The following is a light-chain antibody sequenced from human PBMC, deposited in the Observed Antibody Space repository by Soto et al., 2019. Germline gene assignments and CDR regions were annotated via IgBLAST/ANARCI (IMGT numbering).Light chain of an antibody. J-gene: IGKJ4*01. CDR2: YAS. Sequence: DIVLTQSPATLSLSPGERATLSCRASQSLSSYLAWYQQRRGQAPRLLIYYASRRATGVPASFSGSGSGTYFTLIISSLAPEDFAIYYCHQRSDWPLTFGGGTKVEIK. CDR3: HQRSDWPLT. V-gene: IGKV3-11*01. CDR1: QSLSSY.